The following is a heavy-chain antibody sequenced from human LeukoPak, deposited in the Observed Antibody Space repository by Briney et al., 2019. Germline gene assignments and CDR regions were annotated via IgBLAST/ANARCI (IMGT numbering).Heavy chain of an antibody. CDR2: ISVYTGKT. CDR3: AKDRGWQYADYETVPVEH. J-gene: IGHJ1*01. Sequence: ASVKVSCKASGYTFTNYGISWVRQAPGQGLEWMGWISVYTGKTYHAQKFQARVTMTTDTSTTTAYMELRSLRSDDTAVYYCAKDRGWQYADYETVPVEHRGQGTLVTVSS. V-gene: IGHV1-18*01. D-gene: IGHD4-17*01. CDR1: GYTFTNYG.